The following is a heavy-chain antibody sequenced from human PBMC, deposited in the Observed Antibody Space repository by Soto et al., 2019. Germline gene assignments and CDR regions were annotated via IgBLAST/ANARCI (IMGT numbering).Heavy chain of an antibody. CDR2: IDPRSGGT. CDR3: ATDDYGIFHY. D-gene: IGHD3-10*01. J-gene: IGHJ4*02. CDR1: GYPFTTYY. V-gene: IGHV1-2*02. Sequence: ASVKVSCKVSGYPFTTYYIHWVRQAPGQGLEWMGWIDPRSGGTVYEQKFQGRVTMTRDASISTVYMDLSGLTSDDTALYYCATDDYGIFHYWGQGSLVTVSS.